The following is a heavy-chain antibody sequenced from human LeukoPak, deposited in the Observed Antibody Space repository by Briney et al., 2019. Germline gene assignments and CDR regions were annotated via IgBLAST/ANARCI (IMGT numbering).Heavy chain of an antibody. V-gene: IGHV3-21*01. Sequence: PGGSLRLSCAASGFTFSDYSMNWVRQAPGKGLEWVSSISSSSTYIYYADSVKGRFTISRDNAKNSLYLQMNSLRAEDTAVYYCARGRLRFLEWLYSPCAFDIWGQGTMVTVSS. CDR2: ISSSSTYI. J-gene: IGHJ3*02. CDR1: GFTFSDYS. D-gene: IGHD3-3*01. CDR3: ARGRLRFLEWLYSPCAFDI.